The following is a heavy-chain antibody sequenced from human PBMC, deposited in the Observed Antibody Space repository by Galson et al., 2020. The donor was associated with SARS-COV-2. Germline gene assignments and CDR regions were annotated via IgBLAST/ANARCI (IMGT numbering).Heavy chain of an antibody. V-gene: IGHV4-30-2*01. CDR3: ARGQQTELLTPFDF. D-gene: IGHD1-26*01. Sequence: PSETLSLTCAVSGGSVSSGAFSWTCIRQPPGKGLEWIGYIYDSGNTYYNPSLKSRVSISVDRSKNQFSLNLTSVTAADTAVYYCARGQQTELLTPFDFWGQGTLVTVSS. CDR1: GGSVSSGAFS. CDR2: IYDSGNT. J-gene: IGHJ4*02.